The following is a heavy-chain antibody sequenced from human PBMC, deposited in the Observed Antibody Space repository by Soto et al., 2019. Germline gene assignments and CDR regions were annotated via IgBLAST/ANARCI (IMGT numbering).Heavy chain of an antibody. Sequence: GASVKVSCKASGYTFTTYGLSWVRRAPGQGLEWMGWISAYNGNTNYAQNLQGRVTMTTDTSTSTAYMELRSLRSDDTAVYYCARFYASGSYPYDYWGQGTLVTVSS. CDR3: ARFYASGSYPYDY. D-gene: IGHD3-10*01. V-gene: IGHV1-18*01. J-gene: IGHJ4*02. CDR1: GYTFTTYG. CDR2: ISAYNGNT.